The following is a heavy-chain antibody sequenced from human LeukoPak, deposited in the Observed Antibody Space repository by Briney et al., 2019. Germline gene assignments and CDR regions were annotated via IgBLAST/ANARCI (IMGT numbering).Heavy chain of an antibody. Sequence: ASVKVSCKASGYTFTGYYMHWVRQAPGQGLEWMGWMNPNSSNTGYAQKFQGRVTMTRNTSISTAYMELSSLRSEDTAVYYCARGGAAAAGLSRPYNWFDPWGQGTLVTVSS. CDR1: GYTFTGYY. CDR2: MNPNSSNT. D-gene: IGHD6-13*01. J-gene: IGHJ5*02. CDR3: ARGGAAAAGLSRPYNWFDP. V-gene: IGHV1-8*02.